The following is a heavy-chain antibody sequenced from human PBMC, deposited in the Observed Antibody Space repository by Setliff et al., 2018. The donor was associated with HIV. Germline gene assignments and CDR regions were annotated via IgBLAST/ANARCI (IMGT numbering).Heavy chain of an antibody. CDR3: ARHDGTYCGGDCYLLGYFDL. CDR1: GFSISSGYY. D-gene: IGHD2-21*02. Sequence: SETLSLTCAVSGFSISSGYYWGWIRQPPGKGLEWIGYIYYSATTNYNPSLRSRVTISLDTSKSQFSLRLTSVTAADTAVYYCARHDGTYCGGDCYLLGYFDLWGRGTLVTVSS. V-gene: IGHV4-38-2*01. CDR2: IYYSATT. J-gene: IGHJ2*01.